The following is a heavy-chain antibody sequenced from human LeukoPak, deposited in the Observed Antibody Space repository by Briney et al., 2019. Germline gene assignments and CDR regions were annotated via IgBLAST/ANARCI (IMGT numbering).Heavy chain of an antibody. Sequence: GGSLRLSCAASGFTFSDYYMSWIRQAPGKGVEWVSYISNSGNTIYYADSVKGRFTISRDNAKNSLYLQMNSLRAEDTAVYYCSAGEGYYDSSDYYSAWAFNVWGQGTMVTVSS. V-gene: IGHV3-11*04. CDR2: ISNSGNTI. D-gene: IGHD3-22*01. J-gene: IGHJ3*01. CDR3: SAGEGYYDSSDYYSAWAFNV. CDR1: GFTFSDYY.